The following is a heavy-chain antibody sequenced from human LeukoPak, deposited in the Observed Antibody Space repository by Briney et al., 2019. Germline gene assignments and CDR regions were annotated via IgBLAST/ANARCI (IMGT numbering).Heavy chain of an antibody. CDR1: GYTFTGYY. V-gene: IGHV1-46*01. D-gene: IGHD3-9*01. CDR2: INPSGGST. CDR3: ARAELRYFDWFPFDY. Sequence: ASVKVSCKASGYTFTGYYMHWVRQAPGQGLEWMGWINPSGGSTSYAQKFQGRVTMTRDTSTSTVYMELSSLRSEDTAVYYCARAELRYFDWFPFDYWGQGTLVTVSS. J-gene: IGHJ4*02.